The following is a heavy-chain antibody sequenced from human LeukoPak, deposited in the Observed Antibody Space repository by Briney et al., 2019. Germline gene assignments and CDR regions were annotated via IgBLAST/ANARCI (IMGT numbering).Heavy chain of an antibody. CDR1: GDSISSSSSY. J-gene: IGHJ5*02. D-gene: IGHD6-13*01. CDR3: TRGIPLLKWFDP. Sequence: SETLSLTCTVSGDSISSSSSYWGWIRQPPGKGLEWIGEVHDRGTTSYNPSLKSRVTISVDTSRKQFSLKMTDVTAADTAVYYCTRGIPLLKWFDPWGQGNLVTVSS. V-gene: IGHV4-39*07. CDR2: VHDRGTT.